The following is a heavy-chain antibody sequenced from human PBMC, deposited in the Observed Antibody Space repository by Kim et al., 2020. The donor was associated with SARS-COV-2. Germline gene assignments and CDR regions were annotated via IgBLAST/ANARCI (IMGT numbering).Heavy chain of an antibody. CDR3: ASARGEYSGSYYVFDY. CDR1: GYSFTSYW. J-gene: IGHJ4*02. CDR2: IYPGDSDT. Sequence: GESLKISCKGSGYSFTSYWIGWVRQMPGKGLEWMGIIYPGDSDTRYSPSFQGQVTISADKSISTAYLQWSSLKASDTAMYYCASARGEYSGSYYVFDYWGQGTLVTVSS. D-gene: IGHD1-26*01. V-gene: IGHV5-51*01.